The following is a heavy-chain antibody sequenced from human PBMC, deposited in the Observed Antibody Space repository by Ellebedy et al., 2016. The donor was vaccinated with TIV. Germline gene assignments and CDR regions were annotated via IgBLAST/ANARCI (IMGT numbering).Heavy chain of an antibody. CDR1: GFTFSSYS. V-gene: IGHV3-21*01. D-gene: IGHD3-9*01. CDR3: TRDADILTNYYSVGWFDP. CDR2: SSSSSYYI. Sequence: PGGSLRLSCAASGFTFSSYSMNWVRQAPGKGLEWVSSSSSSSYYIYYADSVKGRFTFSRDNAKNSLYLQMNSLRAEDTAVYYCTRDADILTNYYSVGWFDPWGQGALVTVSS. J-gene: IGHJ5*02.